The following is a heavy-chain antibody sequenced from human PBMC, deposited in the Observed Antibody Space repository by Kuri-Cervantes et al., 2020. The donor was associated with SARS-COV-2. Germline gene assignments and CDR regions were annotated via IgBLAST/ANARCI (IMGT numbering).Heavy chain of an antibody. D-gene: IGHD3-3*01. CDR1: GFTFSSYA. V-gene: IGHV3-30*04. J-gene: IGHJ4*02. CDR3: ARDQDDFWSGYRLTFDY. Sequence: GESLKISCAASGFTFSSYAMHWVRQAPGKGLEWVAVIWYDGSNKYYADSVKGRFTISRDNSKNTLYLQMNSLRAEDTAVYYCARDQDDFWSGYRLTFDYWGQGTLVTVSS. CDR2: IWYDGSNK.